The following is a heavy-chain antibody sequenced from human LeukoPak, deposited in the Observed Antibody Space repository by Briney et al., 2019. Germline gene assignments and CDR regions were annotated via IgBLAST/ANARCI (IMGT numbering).Heavy chain of an antibody. J-gene: IGHJ6*02. CDR1: GGTFSSYA. V-gene: IGHV1-69*01. CDR3: ARAEPYYDFWSGYTSPGYYYGMDV. CDR2: IIPIFGTA. D-gene: IGHD3-3*01. Sequence: ASVKVSCKASGGTFSSYAISWVRQAPGQGLEWMGGIIPIFGTANYAQKFQGRVTITADESTSTAYMELSSLRSEDTAVYYCARAEPYYDFWSGYTSPGYYYGMDVWGQGTTVTVSS.